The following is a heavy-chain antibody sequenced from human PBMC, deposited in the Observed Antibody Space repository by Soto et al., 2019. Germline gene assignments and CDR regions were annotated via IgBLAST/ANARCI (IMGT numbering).Heavy chain of an antibody. CDR3: ARHPMRAVAGTEVSYFDY. J-gene: IGHJ4*02. D-gene: IGHD6-19*01. Sequence: QLQLQESGPGLVKPSETLSLTCTVSGGSISSSSYYWGWIRQPPGKGLEWIGSIYYSGSTYYNPSLKSRVTISVDTSKNQFSLKLSSVTAADTAVYYCARHPMRAVAGTEVSYFDYWGQGTLVTVSS. V-gene: IGHV4-39*01. CDR1: GGSISSSSYY. CDR2: IYYSGST.